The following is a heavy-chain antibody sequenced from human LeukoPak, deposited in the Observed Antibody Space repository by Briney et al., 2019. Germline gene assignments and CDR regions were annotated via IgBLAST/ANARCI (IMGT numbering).Heavy chain of an antibody. CDR2: ISYDGSNK. CDR3: ARSERCGSGSCYYYYYGMDV. D-gene: IGHD3-10*01. CDR1: GLTFSSYA. V-gene: IGHV3-30*04. Sequence: GGSLRLSCAASGLTFSSYAMHWVRQAPGKGLEWVPVISYDGSNKYYADSVKGRFTISRDNSKNTLYLQMNSLRAEDTAVYYCARSERCGSGSCYYYYYGMDVWGKETTVTVSS. J-gene: IGHJ6*04.